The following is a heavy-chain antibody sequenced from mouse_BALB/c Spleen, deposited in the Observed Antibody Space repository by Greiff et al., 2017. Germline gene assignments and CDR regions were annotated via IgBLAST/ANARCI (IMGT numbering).Heavy chain of an antibody. Sequence: QVQLQQSGAELVRPGASVTLSCKASGYTFTDYEMHWVKQTPVHGLEWIGAIDPETGGTAYNQKFKGKATLTADKSSSTAYMELRSLTSEDSAVYYCTRGVRRFPYFDYWGQGTTLTVSS. D-gene: IGHD2-14*01. CDR1: GYTFTDYE. J-gene: IGHJ2*01. CDR3: TRGVRRFPYFDY. CDR2: IDPETGGT. V-gene: IGHV1-15*01.